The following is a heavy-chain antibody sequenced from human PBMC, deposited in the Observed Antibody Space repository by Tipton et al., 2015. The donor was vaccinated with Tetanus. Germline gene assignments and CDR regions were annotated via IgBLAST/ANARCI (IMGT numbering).Heavy chain of an antibody. CDR2: INHGGDT. V-gene: IGHV4-34*01. J-gene: IGHJ4*02. CDR1: GESLRDYF. Sequence: TLSLTCVGYGESLRDYFWTWIRQPPGKGLEWIGEINHGGDTNFSPSLKSRVSMSVDTSKRQFSLSLTSVTAADTAVYYCARLRAYTYGYRGSYFDYWGQGILVTVSS. D-gene: IGHD5-18*01. CDR3: ARLRAYTYGYRGSYFDY.